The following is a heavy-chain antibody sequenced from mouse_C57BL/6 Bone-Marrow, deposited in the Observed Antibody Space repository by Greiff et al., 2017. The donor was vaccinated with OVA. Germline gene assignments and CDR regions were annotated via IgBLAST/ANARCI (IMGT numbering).Heavy chain of an antibody. CDR3: TTHYYGSRGDY. CDR2: IDPENGDT. V-gene: IGHV14-4*01. Sequence: VQLQQSGAELVRPGASVKLSCTASGFNITDDYMHWVKQRPEQGLEWIGWIDPENGDTEYASKFQGKATITADTSSNTAYLQLSSLTSEDTAVYYCTTHYYGSRGDYWGQGTTLTVSS. D-gene: IGHD1-1*01. CDR1: GFNITDDY. J-gene: IGHJ2*01.